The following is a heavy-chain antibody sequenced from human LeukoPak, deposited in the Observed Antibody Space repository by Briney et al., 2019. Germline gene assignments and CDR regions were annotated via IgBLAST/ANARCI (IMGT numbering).Heavy chain of an antibody. D-gene: IGHD1-1*01. V-gene: IGHV3-15*01. J-gene: IGHJ4*02. CDR1: GFTFSNAW. Sequence: KTGGSLRLSCAVSGFTFSNAWMSWVRRAPGKGLEWVGRIRSNTDGGTTDYTAPVKGRFTISRDDSKNTVYLQMNSLKTEDTALYYSTTGPERHPYNFDYWGRGTLVTVSS. CDR2: IRSNTDGGTT. CDR3: TTGPERHPYNFDY.